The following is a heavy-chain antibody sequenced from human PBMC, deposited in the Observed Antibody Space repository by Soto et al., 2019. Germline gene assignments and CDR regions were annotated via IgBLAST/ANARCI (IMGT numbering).Heavy chain of an antibody. Sequence: GGSLRLSCAASGFTVSSNYMSWVRQAPGEGLEWVSVIYSGGSTYYADSVKGRFTISRDNSKNTLYLQMNSLRAEDTAVYCCARDFTYGSGSYLYYYGMDVWGQGTTVTVSS. J-gene: IGHJ6*02. CDR3: ARDFTYGSGSYLYYYGMDV. D-gene: IGHD3-10*01. CDR2: IYSGGST. V-gene: IGHV3-66*01. CDR1: GFTVSSNY.